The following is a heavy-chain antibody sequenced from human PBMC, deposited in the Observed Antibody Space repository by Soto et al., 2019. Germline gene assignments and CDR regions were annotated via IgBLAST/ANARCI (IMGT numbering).Heavy chain of an antibody. D-gene: IGHD4-17*01. CDR3: ARDLGYSDFDVHY. CDR2: IYHSGST. J-gene: IGHJ4*02. Sequence: QVQLQESGPGLVKPSETLSLTCTVSGASISSYYWSWIRQPPGKGLEWIGYIYHSGSTNYNPSLTSRVTISVDTSNNHLSLKLSSVTAADTAMYYCARDLGYSDFDVHYWGQGTLITVSS. V-gene: IGHV4-59*12. CDR1: GASISSYY.